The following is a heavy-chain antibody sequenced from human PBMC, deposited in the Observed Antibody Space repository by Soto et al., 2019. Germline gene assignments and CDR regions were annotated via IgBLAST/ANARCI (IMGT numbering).Heavy chain of an antibody. CDR1: GYTFTSYG. CDR2: ISAHNGNT. Sequence: QVHLVQSGAEVKKPGASVKVSCKCSGYTFTSYGITWVRQAPGQGLEWMGWISAHNGNTDYAQKAQGRVTVTGDTSTSTAYMELRSLRSDDTAVYYCARGRYGDYWGQGALVTVSS. CDR3: ARGRYGDY. D-gene: IGHD1-1*01. V-gene: IGHV1-18*01. J-gene: IGHJ4*02.